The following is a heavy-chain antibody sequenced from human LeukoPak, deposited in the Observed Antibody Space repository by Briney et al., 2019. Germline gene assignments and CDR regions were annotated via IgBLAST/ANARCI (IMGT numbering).Heavy chain of an antibody. J-gene: IGHJ4*02. CDR1: GFTFSTYA. CDR2: ISDNGGST. Sequence: GGSLRLSCAASGFTFSTYAMSWVRQAPGKGLEWVSTISDNGGSTYYADSVTGRFTISRDNSKNTLYLQMNSLRVDDTAVYYCAKPPPDSSSWLFDYWGQGTLVTVSS. V-gene: IGHV3-23*01. CDR3: AKPPPDSSSWLFDY. D-gene: IGHD6-13*01.